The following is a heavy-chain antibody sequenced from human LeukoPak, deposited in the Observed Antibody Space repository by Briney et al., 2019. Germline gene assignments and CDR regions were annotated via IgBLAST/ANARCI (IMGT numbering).Heavy chain of an antibody. CDR2: IHTSGTT. J-gene: IGHJ5*02. CDR3: ARGDYYDGGGRNWFDV. D-gene: IGHD3-16*01. Sequence: SETLSLTCTVSGDSMSYYYWNFIRQPAGKGLEWIGRIHTSGTTYYSASLKSRVSMSVDSSRNQFSLRLTSVTAADTATYFCARGDYYDGGGRNWFDVWGQGTLVTVSS. V-gene: IGHV4-4*07. CDR1: GDSMSYYY.